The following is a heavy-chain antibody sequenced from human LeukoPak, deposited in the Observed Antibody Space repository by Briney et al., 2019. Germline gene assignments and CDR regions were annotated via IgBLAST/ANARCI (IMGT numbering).Heavy chain of an antibody. Sequence: ASVKVSCKASGGTFSSYAISWVRQAPGQGLEWMGGIIPIFGTANYAQKFQGRVTITTDESTSTAYLELSSLRSEDTAVSYCSRASYDFWSGYSTDYWGQGTLVTVSS. CDR3: SRASYDFWSGYSTDY. D-gene: IGHD3-3*01. V-gene: IGHV1-69*05. CDR1: GGTFSSYA. CDR2: IIPIFGTA. J-gene: IGHJ4*02.